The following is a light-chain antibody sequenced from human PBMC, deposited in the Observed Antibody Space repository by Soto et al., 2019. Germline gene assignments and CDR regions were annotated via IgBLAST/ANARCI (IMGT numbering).Light chain of an antibody. CDR3: SSYTSSSTPLYG. J-gene: IGLJ1*01. CDR2: DVS. Sequence: QSALTQPASVSGSPGQSITISCTGTSSDVGGYNYVSWYQQHPGKTPKLMIYDVSNRPSGVANRFSGSKSGNTASLTISGLQPEDEADDYCSSYTSSSTPLYGFGTGTKVTVL. CDR1: SSDVGGYNY. V-gene: IGLV2-14*01.